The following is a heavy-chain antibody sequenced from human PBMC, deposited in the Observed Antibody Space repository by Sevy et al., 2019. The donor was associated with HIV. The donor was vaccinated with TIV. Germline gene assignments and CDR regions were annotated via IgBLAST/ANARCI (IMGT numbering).Heavy chain of an antibody. CDR2: ISWNSGSI. D-gene: IGHD2-15*01. CDR1: GFTFDDYA. V-gene: IGHV3-9*01. CDR3: AKDIGRGYCSGGSCPHGMDV. J-gene: IGHJ6*02. Sequence: GGSLRLSCAASGFTFDDYAMHWVRQAPGKGLEWVSGISWNSGSIGYAHSVKGRFTISRDNAKNSLYLQMNSLRAEDTALYYCAKDIGRGYCSGGSCPHGMDVWGQGTTVTVSS.